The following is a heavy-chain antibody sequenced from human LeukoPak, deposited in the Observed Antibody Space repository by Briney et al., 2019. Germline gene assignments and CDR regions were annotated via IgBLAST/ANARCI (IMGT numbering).Heavy chain of an antibody. Sequence: ASVKVSCTVSGYTLTELSMHWVRQAPGKGLEWMGGFDPEDGETIYAQKFQGRVTMTEDTSTDTAYMELSSLRSEDTAVYYCTTDSYTVVTPGVGCWGQGALVTVSS. CDR2: FDPEDGET. V-gene: IGHV1-24*01. J-gene: IGHJ4*02. D-gene: IGHD4-23*01. CDR1: GYTLTELS. CDR3: TTDSYTVVTPGVGC.